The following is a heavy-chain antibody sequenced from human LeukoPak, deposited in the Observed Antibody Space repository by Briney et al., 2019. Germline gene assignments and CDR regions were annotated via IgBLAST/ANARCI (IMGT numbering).Heavy chain of an antibody. V-gene: IGHV1-2*02. D-gene: IGHD3-22*01. CDR1: GYTFTGYY. CDR2: INPNSGGT. J-gene: IGHJ6*03. Sequence: GASVKVSCKASGYTFTGYYMHWVRQAPGQGLEWMGWINPNSGGTNYAQKFQGRVTMTRDTSISTAYMELSGLRSDDTAVYYCARTTYYDSSGYYVGHYYYMDVWGKGTTVTVSS. CDR3: ARTTYYDSSGYYVGHYYYMDV.